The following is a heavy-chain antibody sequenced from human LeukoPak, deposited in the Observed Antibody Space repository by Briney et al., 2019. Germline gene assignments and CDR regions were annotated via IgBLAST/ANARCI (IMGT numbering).Heavy chain of an antibody. CDR2: IYTSGST. J-gene: IGHJ4*02. CDR3: ARGMRVAAAAGGRFFDY. D-gene: IGHD6-13*01. Sequence: PSETLSLTCTVSGVSISSYYWSWLRQPAGKGLEWIGRIYTSGSTNYNPSLKSRVTMSVDTSKNQFSLKLSSVTAADTAVYYCARGMRVAAAAGGRFFDYWGQGTLVTVSS. CDR1: GVSISSYY. V-gene: IGHV4-4*07.